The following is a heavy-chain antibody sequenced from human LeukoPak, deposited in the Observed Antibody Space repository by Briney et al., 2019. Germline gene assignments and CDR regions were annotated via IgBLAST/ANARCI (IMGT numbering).Heavy chain of an antibody. D-gene: IGHD6-19*01. V-gene: IGHV5-51*01. CDR1: GNSITTYW. CDR3: ATHSSGWYSLDY. J-gene: IGHJ4*02. CDR2: IYPGDSDT. Sequence: GESLKIACKASGNSITTYWIGWVRQKPGKGLEWMGIIYPGDSDTRYSPSFQGQVTISADKSISTAYLQWSSLKASDTAMYYCATHSSGWYSLDYWGQGTLVTVSS.